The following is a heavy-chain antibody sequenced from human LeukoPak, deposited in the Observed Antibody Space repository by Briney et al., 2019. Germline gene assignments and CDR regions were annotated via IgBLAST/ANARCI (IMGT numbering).Heavy chain of an antibody. V-gene: IGHV3-21*01. J-gene: IGHJ4*02. Sequence: PGGSLRLSCAASGFTFSSYSMNWVRQAPGKGLEWVSSISSSSSYIYYADSVKGRFTISRDNAKNSLYLQMNSLRVEDTAVYYCARDSGYSYKIFDYWGQGTLVTVSS. D-gene: IGHD5-18*01. CDR1: GFTFSSYS. CDR3: ARDSGYSYKIFDY. CDR2: ISSSSSYI.